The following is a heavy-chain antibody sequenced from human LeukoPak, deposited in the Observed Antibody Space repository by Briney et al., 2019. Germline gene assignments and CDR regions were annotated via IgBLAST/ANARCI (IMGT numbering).Heavy chain of an antibody. V-gene: IGHV3-23*01. D-gene: IGHD6-19*01. Sequence: GGSLRLSCAASGFTCSSYAMSWVRQAPGKGLEWVSGISGSGGSTHYADSVKGQFTISRNNSKNTLWLQMNSLRAEDTALYYCAKKGDSGWVFDYWGQGTLVTVSS. CDR1: GFTCSSYA. J-gene: IGHJ4*02. CDR2: ISGSGGST. CDR3: AKKGDSGWVFDY.